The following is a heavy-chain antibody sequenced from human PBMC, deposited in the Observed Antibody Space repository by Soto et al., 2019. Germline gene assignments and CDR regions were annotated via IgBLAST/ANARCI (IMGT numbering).Heavy chain of an antibody. CDR3: AKSAGDFWSGYYTLDY. J-gene: IGHJ4*02. CDR1: EFTFSSYA. Sequence: LSLTCAASEFTFSSYAMSWVRQAPGKGLEWVSGISGSGGSTYYADSVKGRFTISRDNSKNTLYLQMNSLRAEDTAVYYCAKSAGDFWSGYYTLDYWGQGTLVTVSS. CDR2: ISGSGGST. D-gene: IGHD3-3*01. V-gene: IGHV3-23*01.